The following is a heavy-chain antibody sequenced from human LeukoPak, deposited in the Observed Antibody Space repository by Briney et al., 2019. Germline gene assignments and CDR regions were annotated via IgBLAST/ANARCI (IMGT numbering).Heavy chain of an antibody. CDR3: AKVAGGWYYLSWDY. CDR1: GFTFSSYA. CDR2: ISGSGAST. D-gene: IGHD6-19*01. Sequence: GGSLRLSCAASGFTFSSYAMRWVRQAPGQGLEWVSAISGSGASTYYADSVKGRFTISRDNSKNTLYLQMNSLRAEDTAVYYCAKVAGGWYYLSWDYWGQGTLVTVSS. J-gene: IGHJ4*02. V-gene: IGHV3-23*01.